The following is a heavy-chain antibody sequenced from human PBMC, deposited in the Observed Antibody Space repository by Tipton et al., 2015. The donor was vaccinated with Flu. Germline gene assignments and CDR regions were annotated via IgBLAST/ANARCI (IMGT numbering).Heavy chain of an antibody. CDR2: IYYSGST. J-gene: IGHJ4*02. CDR3: ARLMATTLYFDY. V-gene: IGHV4-39*01. CDR1: GGSISSSSYY. Sequence: TLSLTCTVSGGSISSSSYYWGWIRQPPGKGLEWIGSIYYSGSTYYNPSLKSRVTISVDTSKNQFSLKLSSVTAADTAVYYCARLMATTLYFDYWGQGTLVTVSS. D-gene: IGHD5-24*01.